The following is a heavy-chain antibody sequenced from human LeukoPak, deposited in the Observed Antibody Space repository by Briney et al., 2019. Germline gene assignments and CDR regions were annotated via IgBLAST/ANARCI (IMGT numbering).Heavy chain of an antibody. CDR3: ARPYSSSLGRNLDY. CDR1: GGTFSSYA. D-gene: IGHD6-13*01. J-gene: IGHJ4*02. Sequence: GSSVKVSCKASGGTFSSYAISWVRQAPGQGLEWMGRIIPILGIANYAQKFQGRVTITADKSTGTAYMELSSLRSEDTAVYYCARPYSSSLGRNLDYWGQGTLVTVSS. V-gene: IGHV1-69*04. CDR2: IIPILGIA.